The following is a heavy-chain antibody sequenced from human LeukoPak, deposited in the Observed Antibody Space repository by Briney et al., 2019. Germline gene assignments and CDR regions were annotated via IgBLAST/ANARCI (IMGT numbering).Heavy chain of an antibody. CDR3: ATSVAYYDILTGYFTFDY. J-gene: IGHJ4*02. CDR2: FDPEDGET. D-gene: IGHD3-9*01. Sequence: GASVKVSCKVSGYTLTELSMHWVRQAPGKGLEWMGGFDPEDGETIYAQKFQGRVTMTEDTSTDTAYMELSSLRSEDTAVYYCATSVAYYDILTGYFTFDYWGQGTLVTVSS. CDR1: GYTLTELS. V-gene: IGHV1-24*01.